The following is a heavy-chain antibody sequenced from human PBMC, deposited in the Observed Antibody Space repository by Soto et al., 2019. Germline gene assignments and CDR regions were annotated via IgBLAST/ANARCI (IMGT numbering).Heavy chain of an antibody. J-gene: IGHJ5*02. Sequence: VQLLESGGGLVQPGGSLRLSCAASGFTFSSYAMSWVRQAPGKGLEWVSAISGSGGSTYYADSVKGRFTISRDNSKNTLYLQMNSLRAEDTAVYYCAKSRIVVVVAAPDWFDPWGQGTLVTVSS. CDR3: AKSRIVVVVAAPDWFDP. D-gene: IGHD2-15*01. V-gene: IGHV3-23*01. CDR2: ISGSGGST. CDR1: GFTFSSYA.